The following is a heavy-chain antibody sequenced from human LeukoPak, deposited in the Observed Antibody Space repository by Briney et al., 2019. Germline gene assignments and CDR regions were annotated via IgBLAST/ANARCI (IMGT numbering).Heavy chain of an antibody. Sequence: SETLSLICTVSGGSISSYYWSWIRQPAGKGLEWIGRIYTSGSTNYNPSLKSRVTMSVDTSKNQFSVNVTSLTAADTAVYYCARGHWGGYNRFDYWGRGTQVTVSS. CDR2: IYTSGST. CDR1: GGSISSYY. V-gene: IGHV4-4*07. J-gene: IGHJ4*02. CDR3: ARGHWGGYNRFDY. D-gene: IGHD5-24*01.